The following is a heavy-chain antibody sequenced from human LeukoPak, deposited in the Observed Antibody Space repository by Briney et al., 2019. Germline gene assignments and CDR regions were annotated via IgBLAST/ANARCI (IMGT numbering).Heavy chain of an antibody. CDR2: IYSGGTI. V-gene: IGHV3-53*04. CDR3: ARVDTVMAYYFDL. D-gene: IGHD5-18*01. J-gene: IGHJ4*02. Sequence: GGSLRLSCAASGFTVSTNCMTWVRQAPGKGLEWVSTIYSGGTIYYADSVMGRFTISRHNSRNTLYLQMNSLRAEDTAVYYCARVDTVMAYYFDLWGQGTLVTVSS. CDR1: GFTVSTNC.